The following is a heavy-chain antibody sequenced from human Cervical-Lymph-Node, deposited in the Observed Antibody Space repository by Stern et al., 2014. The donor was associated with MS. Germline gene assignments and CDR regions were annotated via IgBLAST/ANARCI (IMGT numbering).Heavy chain of an antibody. CDR3: ARGVVSNRAAATLHNLFDP. CDR1: GGTFSSSYA. D-gene: IGHD2-15*01. Sequence: VQLVQSGAEVKKPGSSLNVSCKTSGGTFSSSYAITWMRQAPGQGLEWMGRIIPILGLANYAQKFQGRVIITADKSTSTTYMELSSLRYEDTAVYYGARGVVSNRAAATLHNLFDPWGQGTLVTVSS. CDR2: IIPILGLA. J-gene: IGHJ5*02. V-gene: IGHV1-69*04.